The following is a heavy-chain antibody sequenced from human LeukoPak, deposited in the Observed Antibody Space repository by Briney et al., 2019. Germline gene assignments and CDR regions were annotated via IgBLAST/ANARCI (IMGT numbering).Heavy chain of an antibody. CDR2: FDPEDGET. CDR3: ATGPYSPEFDY. J-gene: IGHJ4*02. D-gene: IGHD3-16*01. CDR1: GYTFTSYG. Sequence: GASVKVSCTASGYTFTSYGISWVRQAPGKGLEWMGGFDPEDGETIYAQKFQGRVTMTEDTSTDTAYMELSSLRSEDTAVYYCATGPYSPEFDYWGQGTLVTVSS. V-gene: IGHV1-24*01.